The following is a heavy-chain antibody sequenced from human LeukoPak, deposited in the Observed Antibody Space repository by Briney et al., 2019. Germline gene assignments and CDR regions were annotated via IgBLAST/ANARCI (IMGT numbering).Heavy chain of an antibody. CDR2: IIPIFGTA. CDR3: ARNLASRPYPEVLDYYYYMDV. Sequence: GASVKVSCKASGGTFSSYAISWVRQAPGQGLEWMGGIIPIFGTANYAQKFQGRVTITADESTSTAYMELSSLRSEDTAVYYCARNLASRPYPEVLDYYYYMDVWGKGTTVTVSS. J-gene: IGHJ6*03. D-gene: IGHD2-2*01. V-gene: IGHV1-69*13. CDR1: GGTFSSYA.